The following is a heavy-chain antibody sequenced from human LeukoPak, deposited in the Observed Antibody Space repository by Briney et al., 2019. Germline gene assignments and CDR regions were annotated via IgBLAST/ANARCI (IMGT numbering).Heavy chain of an antibody. CDR2: IKQDGSEK. CDR1: GFTFSSYW. J-gene: IGHJ4*02. Sequence: GGSLRLSCAASGFTFSSYWMSWVRQAPGKGLEWVANIKQDGSEKYYVDSVKGRFTISRDNAKNSLYLQMNGLRAEDTAVYYCARDRDYYYDSSGYSPTLYFDYWGQGTLVTVSS. D-gene: IGHD3-22*01. CDR3: ARDRDYYYDSSGYSPTLYFDY. V-gene: IGHV3-7*01.